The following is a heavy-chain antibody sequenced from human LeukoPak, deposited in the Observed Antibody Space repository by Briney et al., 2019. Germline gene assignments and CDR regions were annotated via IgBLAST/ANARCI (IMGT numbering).Heavy chain of an antibody. V-gene: IGHV3-53*01. J-gene: IGHJ4*02. Sequence: PGGSLRLSCAASGFTVSSSYMSWVRQAPGKGLEWVSIIYSGGSTYYADSVKGRFTISRDNSKNTLYLQMNSLRAEDTAVYYCAKMSGYRATYPPDYWGQGALVTVSS. CDR3: AKMSGYRATYPPDY. CDR2: IYSGGST. CDR1: GFTVSSSY. D-gene: IGHD1-26*01.